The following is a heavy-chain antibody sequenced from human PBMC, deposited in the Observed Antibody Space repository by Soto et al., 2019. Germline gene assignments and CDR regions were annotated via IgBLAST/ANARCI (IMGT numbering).Heavy chain of an antibody. Sequence: QVQLVESGGGVVQPGRSLRLSCAASGFTFSSYGMHWVRQAPGKGLEWVAVISYDGSNKYYADSVKGRFTISRDNSKNTLYLQMNSLRADDTAVYYCAMGSPEDSSGYLFDYWGQGTLVTVSS. V-gene: IGHV3-30*03. D-gene: IGHD3-22*01. J-gene: IGHJ4*02. CDR2: ISYDGSNK. CDR1: GFTFSSYG. CDR3: AMGSPEDSSGYLFDY.